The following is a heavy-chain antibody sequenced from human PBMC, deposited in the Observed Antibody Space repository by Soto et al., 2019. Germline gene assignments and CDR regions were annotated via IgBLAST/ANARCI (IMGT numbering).Heavy chain of an antibody. CDR3: ARDFRNGGI. CDR2: IYSIGTT. Sequence: EVQLVESGGGLIQPGGSLRLSCAASGFTVSSNYMTWVRQAPGKGLEWVSVIYSIGTTYYAESVRGLFTISRDNSMNTVYLQMNSLRAEDTAVYYCARDFRNGGIWGQGTMVTVSS. J-gene: IGHJ3*02. CDR1: GFTVSSNY. V-gene: IGHV3-53*01. D-gene: IGHD2-8*01.